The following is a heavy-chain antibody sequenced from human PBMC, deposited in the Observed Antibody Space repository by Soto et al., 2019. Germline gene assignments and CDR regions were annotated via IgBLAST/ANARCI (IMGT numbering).Heavy chain of an antibody. J-gene: IGHJ4*02. CDR2: VRKSDYT. CDR1: GFTFTNYG. CDR3: TREDSIIIPAVADF. V-gene: IGHV3-21*01. Sequence: PGGSLRLSCAVSGFTFTNYGINWVRQAPGKGLEWVSSVRKSDYTYYSESVKGRFTISRDNARNSVSLQMDNLRAEDTAVYYCTREDSIIIPAVADFWGQGTLVTVSS. D-gene: IGHD6-19*01.